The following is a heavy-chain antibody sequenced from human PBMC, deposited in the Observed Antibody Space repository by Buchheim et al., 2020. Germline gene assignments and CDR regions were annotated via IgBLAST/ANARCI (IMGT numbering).Heavy chain of an antibody. CDR3: ARQQWFNRPFDL. Sequence: QVLVQESGPGLVQPSETLFLTCSVSADSFSSYYWSWIRQPPGKGLEWIGYTSYSGSINYNPSLRSRFTISVDTSKNQFSLKVTSVSTADTAMYYCARQQWFNRPFDLWGQGTL. J-gene: IGHJ4*02. CDR1: ADSFSSYY. CDR2: TSYSGSI. D-gene: IGHD3-22*01. V-gene: IGHV4-59*01.